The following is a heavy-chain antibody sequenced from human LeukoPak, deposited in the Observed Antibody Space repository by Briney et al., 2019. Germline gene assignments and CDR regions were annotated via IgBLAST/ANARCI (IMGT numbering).Heavy chain of an antibody. J-gene: IGHJ4*02. V-gene: IGHV4-30-4*02. CDR1: GGSISSGDYY. CDR2: IYYSGST. Sequence: SETLSLTCTVSGGSISSGDYYWSWIRQPPGKGLEWIGYIYYSGSTYYNPSLKSRVTISVDTSKNQFSLKLSSVTAADTAVYYCARGPIFGVVGAWGQGTLVTVSS. CDR3: ARGPIFGVVGA. D-gene: IGHD3-3*01.